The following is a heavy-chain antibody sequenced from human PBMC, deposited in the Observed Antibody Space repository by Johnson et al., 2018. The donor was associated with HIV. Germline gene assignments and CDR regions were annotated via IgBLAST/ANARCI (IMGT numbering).Heavy chain of an antibody. CDR1: GFTFSNYP. Sequence: QVQLVESGGGVVRPGRSLRLSCVVSGFTFSNYPMHWVRQAPGKGLEWVAVISFDGSNKYYADSVKGRFSISRDNSKNTLYLQMNSLRAEDTAVYYCAKWSIVGATFSDAFDIWGQGTMVTVSS. D-gene: IGHD1-26*01. CDR2: ISFDGSNK. J-gene: IGHJ3*02. CDR3: AKWSIVGATFSDAFDI. V-gene: IGHV3-30*04.